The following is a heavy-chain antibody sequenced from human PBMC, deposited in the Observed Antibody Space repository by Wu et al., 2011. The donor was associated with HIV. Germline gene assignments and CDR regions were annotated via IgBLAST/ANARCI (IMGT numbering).Heavy chain of an antibody. J-gene: IGHJ6*03. V-gene: IGHV1-2*02. CDR1: GYTFTGYY. D-gene: IGHD6-13*01. Sequence: QVQLVQSGAEVKKPGASVKVSCKASGYTFTGYYIHWVRQAPGQGLEWMGWINPDSGGTNYAQKFQGRVTMTRDTSITTAYMELSRLRPDDTAVYYCARGDHSHYYYYYYMDVWGKGTRSPS. CDR2: INPDSGGT. CDR3: ARGDHSHYYYYYYMDV.